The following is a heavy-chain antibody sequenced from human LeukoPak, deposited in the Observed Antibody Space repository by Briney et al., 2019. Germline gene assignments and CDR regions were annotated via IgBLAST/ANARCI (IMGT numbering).Heavy chain of an antibody. J-gene: IGHJ3*02. CDR2: ISTYNRNT. V-gene: IGHV1-18*01. D-gene: IGHD1-20*01. CDR3: ARSNWNPQGAFDI. Sequence: ASVKVSCKASGYTFSIYGVGWVRQAPGQGLEWMGWISTYNRNTNYAQKFQDRITMTIDTSRTTVYMELRSLVSDDTAVYYCARSNWNPQGAFDIWGQGTMVTVSS. CDR1: GYTFSIYG.